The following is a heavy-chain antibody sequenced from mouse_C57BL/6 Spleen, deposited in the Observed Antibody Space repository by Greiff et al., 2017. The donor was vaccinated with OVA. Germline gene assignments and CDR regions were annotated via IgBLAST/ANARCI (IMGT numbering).Heavy chain of an antibody. CDR2: INPNNGGT. CDR1: GYTFTDYN. D-gene: IGHD2-4*01. V-gene: IGHV1-22*01. Sequence: VQLQQSGPELVKPGASVKMSCKASGYTFTDYNMHWVKQSHGKSLEWIGYINPNNGGTSYNQKFKGKATLTVNKSSSTAYMELRSLTWEDSAVYYCAPYYDTFDYWGQGTTLTVSS. J-gene: IGHJ2*01. CDR3: APYYDTFDY.